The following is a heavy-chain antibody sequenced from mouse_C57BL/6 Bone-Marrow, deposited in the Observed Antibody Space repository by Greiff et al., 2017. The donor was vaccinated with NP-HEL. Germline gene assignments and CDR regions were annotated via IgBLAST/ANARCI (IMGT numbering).Heavy chain of an antibody. CDR2: ISNGGGST. CDR1: GFTFSDYY. J-gene: IGHJ4*01. V-gene: IGHV5-12*01. Sequence: EVHLVESGGGLVQPGGSLKLSCAASGFTFSDYYMYWVRQTPETRLAWVAYISNGGGSTYYPDTVKGRFTISRDNAKNTLYLQMSRLKSEDTAMYDGARHGHYDYEEDAMDYWGQGTSVTVSS. D-gene: IGHD2-4*01. CDR3: ARHGHYDYEEDAMDY.